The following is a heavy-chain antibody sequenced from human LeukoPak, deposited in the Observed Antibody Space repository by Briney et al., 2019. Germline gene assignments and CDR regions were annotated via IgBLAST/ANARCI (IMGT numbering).Heavy chain of an antibody. CDR3: ARESESYDSSGSTFKY. Sequence: GGSLRLSCAASGFTFSSYGMHWVRQAPGKGLEWVAFIRYDGSNKYYADSVKGRFTISRDNSKNTLYLQMNSLRAEDTAVYYCARESESYDSSGSTFKYWGQGTLVTVSS. CDR2: IRYDGSNK. D-gene: IGHD3-22*01. V-gene: IGHV3-30*02. J-gene: IGHJ4*02. CDR1: GFTFSSYG.